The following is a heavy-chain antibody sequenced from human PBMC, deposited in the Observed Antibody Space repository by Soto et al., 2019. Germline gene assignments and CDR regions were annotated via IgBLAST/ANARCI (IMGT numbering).Heavy chain of an antibody. D-gene: IGHD2-21*01. Sequence: SETLSLTCTVSGGSISSYYWSWIRQPPGKGLEWVGYIYYSGNTNYNPSLKSRVTISVDTSKNQFSLKLSSVTATDTAVYYCARYEGGDSHQFDPWGQGNLVTVSS. CDR3: ARYEGGDSHQFDP. V-gene: IGHV4-59*01. CDR2: IYYSGNT. J-gene: IGHJ5*02. CDR1: GGSISSYY.